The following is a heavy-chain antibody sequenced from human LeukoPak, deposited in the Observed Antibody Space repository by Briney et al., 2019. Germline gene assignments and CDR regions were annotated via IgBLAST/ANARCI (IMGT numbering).Heavy chain of an antibody. CDR2: IIPIFGTA. Sequence: ASVKVSCKASGGTFSSYAISWVRLAPGQGLEWMGGIIPIFGTANYAQKFQGRVTITTDESTSTAYMELSSLRSEDTAVYYCALYYYDSSGYYPLDYWGQGTLVTVSS. CDR1: GGTFSSYA. V-gene: IGHV1-69*05. J-gene: IGHJ4*02. CDR3: ALYYYDSSGYYPLDY. D-gene: IGHD3-22*01.